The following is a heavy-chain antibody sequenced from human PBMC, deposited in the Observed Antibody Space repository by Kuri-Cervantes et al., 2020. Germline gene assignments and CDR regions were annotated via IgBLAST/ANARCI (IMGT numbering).Heavy chain of an antibody. J-gene: IGHJ4*02. V-gene: IGHV4-34*01. Sequence: SQTLSLTCAVYGGSFSGYYWSWIRQPPGKGLEWIGKINHSGSSNYNPSLKSRVTISVDKSKNQFSLKLSSVTAADTAVYYCARYYDSSGYHDYWGQGTLVTVSS. CDR3: ARYYDSSGYHDY. CDR1: GGSFSGYY. CDR2: INHSGSS. D-gene: IGHD3-22*01.